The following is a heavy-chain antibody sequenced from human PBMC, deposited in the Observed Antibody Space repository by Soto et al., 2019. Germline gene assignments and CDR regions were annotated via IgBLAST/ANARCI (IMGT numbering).Heavy chain of an antibody. Sequence: ASETLSLTCAVSSGSISSSNWWSWVRQPPGKGLEWIGEIYHSGSTNYNPSLKSRVTISVDKSKNQFSLKLSSVTAADTAVYYCARGPSSGYCSSTSCYKVAFDIWGQGTMVTVS. CDR2: IYHSGST. CDR1: SGSISSSNW. J-gene: IGHJ3*02. V-gene: IGHV4-4*02. CDR3: ARGPSSGYCSSTSCYKVAFDI. D-gene: IGHD2-2*02.